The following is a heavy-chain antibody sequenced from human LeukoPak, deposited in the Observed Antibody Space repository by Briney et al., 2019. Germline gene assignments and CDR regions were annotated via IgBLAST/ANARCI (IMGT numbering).Heavy chain of an antibody. D-gene: IGHD3-22*01. CDR1: GLTFSDYY. Sequence: GGSLRLSCAASGLTFSDYYMSWIRQAPGKGLEWLSYISSSGSTIYYADSVKGRFTISRDNAKNSLYLQMNSLRAEDTAVYYCARSGDYYDTSGYLFDYWGQGTLVTVSS. V-gene: IGHV3-11*01. CDR3: ARSGDYYDTSGYLFDY. CDR2: ISSSGSTI. J-gene: IGHJ4*02.